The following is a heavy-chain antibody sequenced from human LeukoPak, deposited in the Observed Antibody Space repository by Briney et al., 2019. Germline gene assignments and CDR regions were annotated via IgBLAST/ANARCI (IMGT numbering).Heavy chain of an antibody. CDR3: ARGVAAAGTAEYFQH. D-gene: IGHD6-13*01. CDR1: GGSISSYY. J-gene: IGHJ1*01. Sequence: KPSETLSLTCTVSGGSISSYYWSWIRQPPGKGLEWIGYIYYSGSTNYNPSLKSRVTISVDTSKNQFSLQLNSVTPEDTAVYYCARGVAAAGTAEYFQHWGQGTLVTVSS. CDR2: IYYSGST. V-gene: IGHV4-59*12.